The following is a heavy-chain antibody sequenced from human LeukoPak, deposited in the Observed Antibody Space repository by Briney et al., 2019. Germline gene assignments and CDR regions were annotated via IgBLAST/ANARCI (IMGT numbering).Heavy chain of an antibody. J-gene: IGHJ4*02. CDR2: INPNSGGT. Sequence: GASVKVSCKASGYTFTGYYMHWVRQAPGQGLEWMGWINPNSGGTNYAQKFQGRVTMTRDTSISTAYMEPSRLRSDDTAVYYCARGDIAAAGQRYYYFDYWGQGTLVTVSS. V-gene: IGHV1-2*02. CDR1: GYTFTGYY. CDR3: ARGDIAAAGQRYYYFDY. D-gene: IGHD6-25*01.